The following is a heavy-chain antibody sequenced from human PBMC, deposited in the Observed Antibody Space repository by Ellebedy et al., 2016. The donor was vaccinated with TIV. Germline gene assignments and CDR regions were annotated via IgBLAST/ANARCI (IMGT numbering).Heavy chain of an antibody. V-gene: IGHV1-46*04. J-gene: IGHJ4*02. CDR2: INLSTGDT. CDR3: ARSRSSGWLHTPDY. D-gene: IGHD6-19*01. Sequence: AASVKVSCKASGYTFTNYYLHWVRQAPGQGLEWMGIINLSTGDTTYAQKLQGRVTMTRDTSTSTVYMELSSLRSDDTAVYFCARSRSSGWLHTPDYWGQGTLVTVSS. CDR1: GYTFTNYY.